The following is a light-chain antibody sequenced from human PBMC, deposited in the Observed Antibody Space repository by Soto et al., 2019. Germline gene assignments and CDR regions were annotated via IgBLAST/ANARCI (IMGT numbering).Light chain of an antibody. CDR1: QTVLNNY. CDR3: QQYGSSPTT. V-gene: IGKV3-20*01. Sequence: EIVLTQSPGTLSLSPGARATLSCRASQTVLNNYLTWYQQKPGQAPRRLIFGASIRATGIPDRFSGSGSGTDFTLTISRLEPEDFAVYYCQQYGSSPTTFGQGTKVEIK. CDR2: GAS. J-gene: IGKJ1*01.